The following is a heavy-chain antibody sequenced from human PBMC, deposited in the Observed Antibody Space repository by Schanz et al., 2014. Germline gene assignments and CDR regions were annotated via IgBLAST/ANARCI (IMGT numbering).Heavy chain of an antibody. CDR3: ARDGYSVVVISPTESFDI. CDR1: GFSFSSYG. V-gene: IGHV3-33*08. Sequence: VQLLESGGGLVQPGGSLRLSCATSGFSFSSYGMNWLRQAPGKGLEWVAFINSDGTKRFYADSVKSRFTISRDNSRNTLYLQMNSLRAEDTAVYYCARDGYSVVVISPTESFDIWGQGTMVTVSP. CDR2: INSDGTKR. J-gene: IGHJ3*02. D-gene: IGHD2-21*01.